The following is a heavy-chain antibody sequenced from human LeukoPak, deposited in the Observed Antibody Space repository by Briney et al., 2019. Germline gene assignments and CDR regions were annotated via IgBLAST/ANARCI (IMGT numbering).Heavy chain of an antibody. Sequence: PGGSLRLSCAVSGFTFTRYWMSWVRQAPGKGLEWVANINEDGSYKFHADSVKGRLTISRDNAKNSLYLQMNSLRADDTAVYYCARDATRGGDNDYWGQGTRVIVSS. CDR3: ARDATRGGDNDY. CDR1: GFTFTRYW. J-gene: IGHJ4*02. CDR2: INEDGSYK. D-gene: IGHD2-21*02. V-gene: IGHV3-7*01.